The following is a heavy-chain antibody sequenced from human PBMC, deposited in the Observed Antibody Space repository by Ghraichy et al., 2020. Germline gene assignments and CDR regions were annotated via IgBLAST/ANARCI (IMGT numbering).Heavy chain of an antibody. CDR3: ARVPNMVRGVILYYYYGMDV. J-gene: IGHJ6*02. Sequence: GSLRLSCAVYGGSFSGYYWSWIRQPPGKGLEWIGEINHSGSTNYNPSLKSRVTISVDTSKNQFSLKLSSVTAADTAVYYCARVPNMVRGVILYYYYGMDVWGQGTTVTVSS. CDR1: GGSFSGYY. CDR2: INHSGST. D-gene: IGHD3-10*01. V-gene: IGHV4-34*01.